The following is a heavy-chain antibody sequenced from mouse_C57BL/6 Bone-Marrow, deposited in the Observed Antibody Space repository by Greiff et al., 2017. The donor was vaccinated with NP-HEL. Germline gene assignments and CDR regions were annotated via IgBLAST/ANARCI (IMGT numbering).Heavy chain of an antibody. Sequence: EVKLMESGGDLVKPGGSLKLSCAASGFTFSSYGMSWVRQTPDKRLEWVATISSGGSYTYYPDSVKGRFTISSDNAKNTLYLQMSSLKSDDTAMYYCASPYDYDVAWFAYWGQGTLVTVSA. V-gene: IGHV5-6*01. CDR3: ASPYDYDVAWFAY. CDR1: GFTFSSYG. CDR2: ISSGGSYT. D-gene: IGHD2-4*01. J-gene: IGHJ3*01.